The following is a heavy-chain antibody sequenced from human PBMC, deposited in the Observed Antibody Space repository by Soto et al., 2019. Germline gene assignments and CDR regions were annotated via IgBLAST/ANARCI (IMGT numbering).Heavy chain of an antibody. CDR3: ARLAAAGTKTYYYYGMDV. CDR2: INPSGGSA. V-gene: IGHV1-46*01. CDR1: GYTFTSYY. D-gene: IGHD6-13*01. J-gene: IGHJ6*02. Sequence: ASVKVSCKASGYTFTSYYMHWVRQAPGQGLEWMGIINPSGGSASYAQKFQGRVTMTRDTSTSTVYMELSSLRSEDTAVYYCARLAAAGTKTYYYYGMDVWGQGTTVTV.